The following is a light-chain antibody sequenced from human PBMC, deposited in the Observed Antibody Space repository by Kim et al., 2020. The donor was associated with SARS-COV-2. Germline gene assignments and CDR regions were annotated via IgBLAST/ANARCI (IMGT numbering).Light chain of an antibody. Sequence: SVGDRVTITCRASQTISSYLNWYQHKPGQAPKLLISAASSLQGGVPSRFSGSGSVTDFTLTISSVQPEDFGSYYCQHTYNTPPFTFGQGTRLEIK. V-gene: IGKV1-39*01. CDR1: QTISSY. CDR2: AAS. CDR3: QHTYNTPPFT. J-gene: IGKJ5*01.